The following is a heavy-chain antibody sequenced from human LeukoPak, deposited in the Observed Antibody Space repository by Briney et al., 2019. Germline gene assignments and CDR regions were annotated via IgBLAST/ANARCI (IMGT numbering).Heavy chain of an antibody. Sequence: GGSLRLSCAASGFTFSTYNMNWVRQAPGRGLEWVSSISSSSNYIYYTDSVKGRFTISRDNAKNSLYLQMSSLRAEDTAVYYCARGLLGGHDYWGQGTMVTVSS. CDR3: ARGLLGGHDY. CDR1: GFTFSTYN. J-gene: IGHJ3*01. V-gene: IGHV3-21*06. D-gene: IGHD2-21*02. CDR2: ISSSSNYI.